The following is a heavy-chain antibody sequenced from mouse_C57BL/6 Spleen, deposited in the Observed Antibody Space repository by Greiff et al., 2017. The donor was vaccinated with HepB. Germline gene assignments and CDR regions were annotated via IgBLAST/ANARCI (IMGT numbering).Heavy chain of an antibody. CDR1: GYTFTSYW. J-gene: IGHJ1*03. D-gene: IGHD2-5*01. CDR3: AREGWSNYVPSWYFDV. Sequence: VQLQQPGAELVRPGSSVKLSCQASGYTFTSYWMDWVKQRPGQGLEWIGNIYPSDSETHYNQKFKDKATLTVDKSSSTAYMQLSSLTSEDSAVYYCAREGWSNYVPSWYFDVWGTGTTVTVSS. CDR2: IYPSDSET. V-gene: IGHV1-61*01.